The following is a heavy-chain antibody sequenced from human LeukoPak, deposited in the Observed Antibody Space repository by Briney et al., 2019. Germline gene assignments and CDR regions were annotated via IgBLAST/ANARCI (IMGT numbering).Heavy chain of an antibody. CDR1: GYIFTGYA. J-gene: IGHJ5*02. V-gene: IGHV1-3*01. CDR3: ARDRGYCSGGSCYHNWFDP. CDR2: INAGNGNT. D-gene: IGHD2-15*01. Sequence: WASVKVSCKASGYIFTGYAMHWVRQAPGQRLEWMGWINAGNGNTKYSQKFQGRVTITRDTSASTAYMELSSLRSEDTAVYYCARDRGYCSGGSCYHNWFDPWGQGTLVTVSS.